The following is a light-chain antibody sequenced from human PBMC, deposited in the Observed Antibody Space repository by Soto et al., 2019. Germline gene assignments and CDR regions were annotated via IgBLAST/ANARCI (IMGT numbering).Light chain of an antibody. J-gene: IGKJ1*01. CDR3: QQYHSYWT. Sequence: DIQMTQSPSTLSTSVGDRVSSTCRASQSISRWLAWYQQKPGKAPKLLIYDASSLESGVPQRFSGSGSGTEFTLTISSLQTDDFSTYYCQQYHSYWTFGQGTKVDIK. CDR2: DAS. V-gene: IGKV1-5*01. CDR1: QSISRW.